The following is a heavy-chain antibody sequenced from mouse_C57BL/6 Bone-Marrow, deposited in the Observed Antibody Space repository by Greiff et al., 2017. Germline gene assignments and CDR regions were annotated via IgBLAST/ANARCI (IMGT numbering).Heavy chain of an antibody. J-gene: IGHJ4*01. V-gene: IGHV1-80*01. D-gene: IGHD1-1*01. CDR2: IYPGDGDT. Sequence: VKLVESGAELVKPGASVKISCKASGYAFSSYWMNWVKQRPGKGLEWIGQIYPGDGDTNYNGKFKGKATLTADKSSSTAYMHLSSLTSEDSAVYFCARSRFYYAMDYWGQGTSVTVSS. CDR3: ARSRFYYAMDY. CDR1: GYAFSSYW.